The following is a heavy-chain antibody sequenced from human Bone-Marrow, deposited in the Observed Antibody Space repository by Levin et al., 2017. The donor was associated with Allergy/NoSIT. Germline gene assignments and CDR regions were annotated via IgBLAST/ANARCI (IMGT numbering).Heavy chain of an antibody. CDR1: GGTFSSYA. D-gene: IGHD3-10*01. V-gene: IGHV1-69*04. CDR3: ARERGYYYGSGNMDV. Sequence: GASVKVSCKASGGTFSSYAISWVRQAPGQGLEWMGRIIPILGIANYAQKFQGRVTITADKSTSTAYMELSSLRSEDTAVYYCARERGYYYGSGNMDVWGKGTTVTVSS. J-gene: IGHJ6*03. CDR2: IIPILGIA.